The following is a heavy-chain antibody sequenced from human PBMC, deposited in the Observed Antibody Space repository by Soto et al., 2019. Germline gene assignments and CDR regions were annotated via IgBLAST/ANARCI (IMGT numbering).Heavy chain of an antibody. Sequence: PSETLSLTCTVSGGSISSYYWSWIRQPPGKGLEWIGYIYYSGSTNYNPSLKSRVTISVDTSKNQFSLKLSSVTAADTAVYYCARSRSYRVDFDYWGQGTLVTVSS. CDR3: ARSRSYRVDFDY. CDR1: GGSISSYY. V-gene: IGHV4-59*08. D-gene: IGHD1-26*01. J-gene: IGHJ4*02. CDR2: IYYSGST.